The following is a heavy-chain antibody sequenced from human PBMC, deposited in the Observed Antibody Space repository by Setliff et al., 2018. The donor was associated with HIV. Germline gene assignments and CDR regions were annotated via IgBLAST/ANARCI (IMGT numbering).Heavy chain of an antibody. CDR2: VYVSGNT. D-gene: IGHD6-19*01. J-gene: IGHJ6*03. CDR3: ARDIQWRNFYHYMDV. CDR1: GVSVRNFY. V-gene: IGHV4-4*07. Sequence: SETLSLTCNVSGVSVRNFYWSWLRQNAGKGLEWIGRVYVSGNTNSNPSLKSRVTMSLDRAKNQVSLELDSVTAADTAVYFCARDIQWRNFYHYMDVWGTGATVTVSS.